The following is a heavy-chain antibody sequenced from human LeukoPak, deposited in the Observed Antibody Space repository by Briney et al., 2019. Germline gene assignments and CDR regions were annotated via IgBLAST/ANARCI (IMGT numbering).Heavy chain of an antibody. J-gene: IGHJ6*02. V-gene: IGHV3-23*01. CDR3: AKVPYSDYGSGRPPFMDA. CDR2: LSHSGGDT. D-gene: IGHD3-10*01. CDR1: GFTFANYA. Sequence: PGGSLRLSCAASGFTFANYAMSWVRQAPGKGLEWVSTLSHSGGDTYYADSVKGRFTISRDNSRNTLYLQMNSLRAEDAAVYYCAKVPYSDYGSGRPPFMDAWAKGPRSPSP.